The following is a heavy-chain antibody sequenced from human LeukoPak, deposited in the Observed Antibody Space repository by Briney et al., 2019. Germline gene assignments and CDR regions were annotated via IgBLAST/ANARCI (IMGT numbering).Heavy chain of an antibody. Sequence: SETLSLTCTASGSSISSGGYYWSWIRQHPGKGLEWIGYIYYSGSTYYNPSLKSRVTISVDTSKNQFSLKLSSVTAADTAVYYCARDRGGSGYDLYYYYGMDVWGQGTTVTVSS. D-gene: IGHD5-12*01. CDR2: IYYSGST. V-gene: IGHV4-31*03. CDR1: GSSISSGGYY. CDR3: ARDRGGSGYDLYYYYGMDV. J-gene: IGHJ6*02.